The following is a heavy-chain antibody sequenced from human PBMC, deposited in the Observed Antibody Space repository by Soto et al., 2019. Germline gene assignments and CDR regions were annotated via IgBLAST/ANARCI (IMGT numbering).Heavy chain of an antibody. CDR1: RFTIGNYW. CDR2: IKGDGSEK. V-gene: IGHV3-7*01. J-gene: IGHJ4*02. CDR3: AAGFPLVF. Sequence: EVLLVESGGGLVQPGGSLTLSCAASRFTIGNYWMNWVRQAPGKGLEWVANIKGDGSEKYYVGSVEGRFTISRDNTKNSLDLQMNSLRVEDTAVYYCAAGFPLVFWGQGTLVTVSS. D-gene: IGHD3-9*01.